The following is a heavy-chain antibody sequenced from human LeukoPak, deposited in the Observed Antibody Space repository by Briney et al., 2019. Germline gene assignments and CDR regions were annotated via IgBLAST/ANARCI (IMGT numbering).Heavy chain of an antibody. Sequence: PGGSLRLSCAASGFTFSSYAMHWVRQAPGKGREGVAVISYEGSNKYYADSVKGRFTISRDNSKITLYLQMNSLKAADTAVYSCARDLTYYDILTGYYFDYWGQGTLVTVSS. CDR1: GFTFSSYA. CDR2: ISYEGSNK. J-gene: IGHJ4*02. D-gene: IGHD3-9*01. V-gene: IGHV3-30*04. CDR3: ARDLTYYDILTGYYFDY.